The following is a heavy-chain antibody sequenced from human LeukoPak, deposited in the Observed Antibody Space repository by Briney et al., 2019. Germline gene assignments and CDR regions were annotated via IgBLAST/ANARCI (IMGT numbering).Heavy chain of an antibody. CDR2: ISYDGGNK. Sequence: GGSLRLSCAASGFTFSSYAMHWVRQAPGKGLEWVAVISYDGGNKYYADSVKGRFTISRDNSKNTLYLQMNSLRAEDMAVYYCARDYYGSGSYGYFDYWGQGTLVTVSS. D-gene: IGHD3-10*01. CDR3: ARDYYGSGSYGYFDY. CDR1: GFTFSSYA. J-gene: IGHJ4*02. V-gene: IGHV3-30-3*01.